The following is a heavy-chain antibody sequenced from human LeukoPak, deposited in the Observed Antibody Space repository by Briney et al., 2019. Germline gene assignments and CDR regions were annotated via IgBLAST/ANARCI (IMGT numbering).Heavy chain of an antibody. CDR1: GYTFTSYG. CDR2: ISGYNGNT. CDR3: ARDFIYGGRLFDY. Sequence: GASVKVSCKASGYTFTSYGISWVRQAPGQGLEWMGWISGYNGNTNYAQKLQGRVTMTTEISTNTAYMELRSLRSDDTAVYYCARDFIYGGRLFDYWGQGTLVTVSS. V-gene: IGHV1-18*01. D-gene: IGHD4/OR15-4a*01. J-gene: IGHJ4*02.